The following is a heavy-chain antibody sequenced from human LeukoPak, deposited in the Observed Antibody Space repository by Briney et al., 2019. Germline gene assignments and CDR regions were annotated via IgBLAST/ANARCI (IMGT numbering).Heavy chain of an antibody. J-gene: IGHJ4*02. CDR3: AKDSDSSGWYFLYFDY. CDR1: GLTFSGYG. Sequence: GGSLRLSCAASGLTFSGYGMHWVRQAPGKGLEWAAIISYDGSNKYYADSVKGRFTISRDNSKSTLYLQMNSLSTEDTAVYYCAKDSDSSGWYFLYFDYWGQGTLVTVSS. D-gene: IGHD6-19*01. CDR2: ISYDGSNK. V-gene: IGHV3-30*18.